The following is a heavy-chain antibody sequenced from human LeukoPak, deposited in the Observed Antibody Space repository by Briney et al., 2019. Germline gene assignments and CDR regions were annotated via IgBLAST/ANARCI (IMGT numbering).Heavy chain of an antibody. CDR1: GFAFDTDV. Sequence: PGGSLRLSCAASGFAFDTDVIHWVRQAPGKGLEWVAVISYEGSNKYYTDSVKGRFTISRDNTKNTLYLQMDSLRAGDMAVYYCAREVTDPITGTGWFDPWGQGTLVTVSS. CDR2: ISYEGSNK. V-gene: IGHV3-30*10. D-gene: IGHD1-7*01. J-gene: IGHJ5*02. CDR3: AREVTDPITGTGWFDP.